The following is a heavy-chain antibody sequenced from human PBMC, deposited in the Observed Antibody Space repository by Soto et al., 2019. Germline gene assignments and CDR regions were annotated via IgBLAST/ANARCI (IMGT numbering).Heavy chain of an antibody. V-gene: IGHV4-59*01. J-gene: IGHJ5*02. CDR3: ARDRPAGILRTGGVVDWFDP. Sequence: SETLSLTCTVSGGSISSYYWSWIRQPPGKGLEWIGYIYYSGSTNYNPSLKSRVTISVDTSKNQFSLKLSSVTAADTAVYYCARDRPAGILRTGGVVDWFDPWGQGTLVTVSS. D-gene: IGHD1-26*01. CDR1: GGSISSYY. CDR2: IYYSGST.